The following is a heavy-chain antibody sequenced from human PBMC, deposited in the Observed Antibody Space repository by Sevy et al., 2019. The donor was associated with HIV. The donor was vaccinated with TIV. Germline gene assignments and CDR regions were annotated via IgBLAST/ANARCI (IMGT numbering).Heavy chain of an antibody. D-gene: IGHD3-16*01. CDR1: GFTFSSYG. J-gene: IGHJ4*02. CDR3: AKDWGNWEYYFDY. V-gene: IGHV3-30*18. Sequence: GGSLRLSCAASGFTFSSYGMHWVRQTPGKGLEWVALISYDGDNKYYVDSVKGRFTISRDNSKNTLYLQMNSLRTEDTAVYYCAKDWGNWEYYFDYWGQGTLVTVSS. CDR2: ISYDGDNK.